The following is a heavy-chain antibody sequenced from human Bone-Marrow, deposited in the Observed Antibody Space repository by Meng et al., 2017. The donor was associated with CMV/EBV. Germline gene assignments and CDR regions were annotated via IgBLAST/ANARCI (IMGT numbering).Heavy chain of an antibody. V-gene: IGHV1-46*01. J-gene: IGHJ4*02. CDR2: INPSGGST. CDR1: GYTFTSYG. CDR3: ARKRSFDY. Sequence: ASVKVSCKASGYTFTSYGISWVRQAPGQGLEWMGIINPSGGSTSYAQKFQGRVTMTRDTSTSTAYMELSSLRSEDTAVYYCARKRSFDYWGQGTRVTVSS.